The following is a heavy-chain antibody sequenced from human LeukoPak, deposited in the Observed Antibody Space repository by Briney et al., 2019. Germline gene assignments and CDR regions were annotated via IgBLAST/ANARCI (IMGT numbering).Heavy chain of an antibody. V-gene: IGHV3-23*01. D-gene: IGHD3-22*01. Sequence: GGSLRLSCAASGITFGNYAMSWVRQAPGKGLEWVSSVSGSGGSTYYADSVKGRFTVSKDNSKNTLYLQMNSLRAEDTAVYYCAKDRGSSGYYSTFDYWGQGTLVTVSS. CDR1: GITFGNYA. CDR3: AKDRGSSGYYSTFDY. J-gene: IGHJ4*02. CDR2: VSGSGGST.